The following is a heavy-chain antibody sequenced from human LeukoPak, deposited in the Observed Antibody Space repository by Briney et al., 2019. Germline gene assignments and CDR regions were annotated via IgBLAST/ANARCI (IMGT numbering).Heavy chain of an antibody. J-gene: IGHJ6*03. Sequence: GGSLRLSCVASGFTFQNYGMHWIRQTPGKGLEWVTFIRYDGSNEYYADSVKGRFTISRDNSQNTLYLQMNSLRAEDTAVYYCAKNSGDYSYYYYSFMDVWGKGTTVTISS. D-gene: IGHD4-17*01. V-gene: IGHV3-30*02. CDR1: GFTFQNYG. CDR2: IRYDGSNE. CDR3: AKNSGDYSYYYYSFMDV.